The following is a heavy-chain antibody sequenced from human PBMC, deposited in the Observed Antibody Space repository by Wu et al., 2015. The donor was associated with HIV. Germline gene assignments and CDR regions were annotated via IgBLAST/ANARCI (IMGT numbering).Heavy chain of an antibody. CDR2: LIPMYGAA. D-gene: IGHD5-18*01. CDR1: GATFSNYA. CDR3: AGGGGRTAMDPFDF. V-gene: IGHV1-69*13. Sequence: QVHLVQSGAEVKKSGSSVRVSCKASGATFSNYALSWVRQAPGQGLEWMGRLIPMYGAADYAQKFQGRVTITADVSTNTAYMVVNSLTSDDTAVYYCAGGGGRTAMDPFDFWGQGTLVTVSS. J-gene: IGHJ4*02.